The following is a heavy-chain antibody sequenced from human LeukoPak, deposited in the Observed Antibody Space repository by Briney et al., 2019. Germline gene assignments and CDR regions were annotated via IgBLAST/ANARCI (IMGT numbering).Heavy chain of an antibody. CDR3: ARDPVEMATIEGEREEDY. J-gene: IGHJ4*02. Sequence: PGGSLRLSCAVSGFTFSSYAMTWVRQAPGKGLEWVSYISSSSSTIYYADSVKGRFTISRDNAKNSLYLQMNSLRAEDTALYYCARDPVEMATIEGEREEDYWGQGTLVTVSS. CDR1: GFTFSSYA. V-gene: IGHV3-48*04. CDR2: ISSSSSTI. D-gene: IGHD5-24*01.